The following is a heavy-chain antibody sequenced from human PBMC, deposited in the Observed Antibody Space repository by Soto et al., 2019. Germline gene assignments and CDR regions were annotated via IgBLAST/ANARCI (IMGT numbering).Heavy chain of an antibody. J-gene: IGHJ4*02. CDR1: GFTFSSYG. Sequence: QVQLVESGGGVVQPGRSLRLSFAASGFTFSSYGMHWVRQAPGKGLEWVAVISYDGSNKYYADSVKGRFTISRDNSKNTLYLQMNSLRAEDTAVYYCAKDLVGDSDYWGQGTLVTVSS. CDR3: AKDLVGDSDY. V-gene: IGHV3-30*18. CDR2: ISYDGSNK. D-gene: IGHD1-26*01.